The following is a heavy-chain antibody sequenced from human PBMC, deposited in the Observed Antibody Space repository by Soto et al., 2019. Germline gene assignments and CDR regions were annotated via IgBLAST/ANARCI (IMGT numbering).Heavy chain of an antibody. D-gene: IGHD6-13*01. CDR2: ISSSSSYI. Sequence: GGSLRLSCAASGFTFSSYSMNWVRQAPGEGLEWVSSISSSSSYIYYADSVKGRFTISRDNAKNSLYLQMNSLRAEDTAVYYCSRGPPILLQQLFSPPPPRYYYYYMDVWGKGTTVTVSS. J-gene: IGHJ6*03. CDR1: GFTFSSYS. CDR3: SRGPPILLQQLFSPPPPRYYYYYMDV. V-gene: IGHV3-21*01.